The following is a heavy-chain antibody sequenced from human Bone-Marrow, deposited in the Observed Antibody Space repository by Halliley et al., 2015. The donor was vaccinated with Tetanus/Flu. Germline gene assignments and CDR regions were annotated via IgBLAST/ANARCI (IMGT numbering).Heavy chain of an antibody. CDR1: GFTFSTYA. D-gene: IGHD2-2*01. Sequence: SLRLSCAASGFTFSTYAMSWVRQAPGKGLEWVSLISGIGDKIYFADSVKGRFTVSRDNSKNTLYLQMNSLRAEDTAVYYSAKRNYCSTSTCCFDYWGQGTLVTVSS. CDR3: AKRNYCSTSTCCFDY. CDR2: ISGIGDKI. V-gene: IGHV3-23*01. J-gene: IGHJ4*02.